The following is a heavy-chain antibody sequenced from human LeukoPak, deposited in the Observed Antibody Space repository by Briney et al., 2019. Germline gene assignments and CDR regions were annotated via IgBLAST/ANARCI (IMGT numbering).Heavy chain of an antibody. Sequence: PGGSLRLSCAASGFTFSSYTMNWVRQAPGKGLEWVSSITSTSNYIYYTDSLKGRFTISRDNAKNSLYLQMNSLRAEDTAVYYCARGKRKYYYGSGSYRGPHWFDPWGQGTLVTVSS. CDR1: GFTFSSYT. D-gene: IGHD3-10*01. V-gene: IGHV3-21*01. J-gene: IGHJ5*02. CDR3: ARGKRKYYYGSGSYRGPHWFDP. CDR2: ITSTSNYI.